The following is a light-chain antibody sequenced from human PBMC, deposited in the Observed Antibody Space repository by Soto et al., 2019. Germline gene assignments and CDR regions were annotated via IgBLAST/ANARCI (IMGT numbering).Light chain of an antibody. CDR3: CSYTTNNTFV. CDR1: SSDVGAYNY. V-gene: IGLV2-14*01. J-gene: IGLJ1*01. Sequence: QSVLTQPASVSGSLGQSITISCSGTSSDVGAYNYVSWYQQYPGKAPKLMIYHVTDRPSGVSNRFSGSKSGNTASLTISGLQAEDEADYYCCSYTTNNTFVFGTGTKVTVL. CDR2: HVT.